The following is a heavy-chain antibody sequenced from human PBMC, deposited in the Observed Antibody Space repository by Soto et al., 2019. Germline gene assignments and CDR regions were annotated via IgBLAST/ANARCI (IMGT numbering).Heavy chain of an antibody. J-gene: IGHJ6*02. CDR3: ARDWSKFSYNYPYYYAMDA. CDR1: GLILTNSY. D-gene: IGHD5-18*01. V-gene: IGHV3-53*01. CDR2: LYSSVTT. Sequence: XEFLRLSCPVSGLILTNSYRNWVRQAPGKGLEWVSILYSSVTTYYADSVRGRFTVSRDDSKNTLFLHMNSLRADDTAVYYCARDWSKFSYNYPYYYAMDAWGQGTTVTVSS.